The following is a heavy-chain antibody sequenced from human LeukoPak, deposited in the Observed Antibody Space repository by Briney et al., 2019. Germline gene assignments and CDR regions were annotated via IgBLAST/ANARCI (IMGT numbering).Heavy chain of an antibody. CDR2: IYYSGST. CDR3: AKEGGSSSSYFQH. V-gene: IGHV4-61*08. Sequence: PSQTLSLTCTVSGGSISSGGYSWSWIRQPPGKGLEWIGYIYYSGSTNYNPSLKSRVTISVDTSKNQFSLKLSSVTAADTAVYYCAKEGGSSSSYFQHWGQGTLVTVSS. J-gene: IGHJ1*01. D-gene: IGHD6-6*01. CDR1: GGSISSGGYS.